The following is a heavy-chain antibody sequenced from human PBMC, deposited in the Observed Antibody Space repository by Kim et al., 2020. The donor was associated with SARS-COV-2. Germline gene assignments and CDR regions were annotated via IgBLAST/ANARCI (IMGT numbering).Heavy chain of an antibody. D-gene: IGHD3-9*01. J-gene: IGHJ6*02. CDR3: ARGRRYFGIMDV. V-gene: IGHV1-8*01. Sequence: GYAQKVQGRVTMTRNTSISTAYMELSSLRSEDTAVYYCARGRRYFGIMDVWGQGTTVTVSS.